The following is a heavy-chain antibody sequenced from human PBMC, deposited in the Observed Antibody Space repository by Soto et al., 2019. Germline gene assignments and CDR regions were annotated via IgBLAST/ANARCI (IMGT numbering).Heavy chain of an antibody. D-gene: IGHD4-17*01. CDR3: VRTRATEATGKNFGDYQGQFDY. CDR1: GYYYNSYG. Sequence: QVQLVQSGAEVRKPGASVRVACKASGYYYNSYGVTWVRQAPGQGLEWMGWISAYNGDTYYEQKFQGRITMTTDTSTTTAYLELRSLRSDDTAIYYCVRTRATEATGKNFGDYQGQFDYWGQGSLVTVSS. V-gene: IGHV1-18*01. CDR2: ISAYNGDT. J-gene: IGHJ4*02.